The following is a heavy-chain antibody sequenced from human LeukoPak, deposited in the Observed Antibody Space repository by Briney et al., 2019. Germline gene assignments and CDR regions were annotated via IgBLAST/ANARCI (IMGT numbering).Heavy chain of an antibody. V-gene: IGHV3-21*01. D-gene: IGHD2-15*01. J-gene: IGHJ4*02. Sequence: GGSLRLSCAASGFPFSSYSMNWVRQAPGKGLEWVSSISSSSSYIYYADSVKGRFTISRDNAKNSLYLQMNSLRAEDTAVYYCASGELGSGPDSFDYWGQGTLVTVSS. CDR1: GFPFSSYS. CDR2: ISSSSSYI. CDR3: ASGELGSGPDSFDY.